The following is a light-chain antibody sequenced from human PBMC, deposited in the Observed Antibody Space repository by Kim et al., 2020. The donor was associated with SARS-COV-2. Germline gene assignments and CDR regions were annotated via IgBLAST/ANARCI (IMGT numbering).Light chain of an antibody. CDR3: QSYDKTLSASV. CDR2: GDR. Sequence: QRVNFSCTGSRSNIGAGYDVHWYQHFPGTAPRLLIFGDRNRPSGIPDRFSGSQSGTSASLAITGLQAEDDADYYCQSYDKTLSASVFGSGTKVTVL. V-gene: IGLV1-40*01. J-gene: IGLJ1*01. CDR1: RSNIGAGYD.